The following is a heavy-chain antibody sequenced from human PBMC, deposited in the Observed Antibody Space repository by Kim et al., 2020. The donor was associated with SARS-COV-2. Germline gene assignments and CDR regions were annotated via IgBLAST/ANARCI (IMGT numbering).Heavy chain of an antibody. CDR1: GFTFSSYA. J-gene: IGHJ6*02. Sequence: GGSLRLSCAASGFTFSSYAMSWVRQAPGKGLEWVSAISGSGGSTYYADSVKGRFTISRDNSKNTLYLQMNSLRAEDTAVYYCAKAGSSGWGSYYYYYGMDVWGQGTTVTVSS. CDR2: ISGSGGST. D-gene: IGHD6-19*01. V-gene: IGHV3-23*01. CDR3: AKAGSSGWGSYYYYYGMDV.